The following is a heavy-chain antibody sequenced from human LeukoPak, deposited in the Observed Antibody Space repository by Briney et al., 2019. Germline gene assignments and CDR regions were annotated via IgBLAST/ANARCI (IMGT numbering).Heavy chain of an antibody. Sequence: SETLSLTCTVSGGSISSSSYYWGWIRQPPGKGLEWIGSIYYSGSTYYNPSLKSRVTISVDTSKNQFSLKLSSVTAADTAVYYCARRGYGSGRYYYYYYMDVWGKGTTVTISS. D-gene: IGHD3-10*01. J-gene: IGHJ6*03. CDR1: GGSISSSSYY. V-gene: IGHV4-39*07. CDR3: ARRGYGSGRYYYYYYMDV. CDR2: IYYSGST.